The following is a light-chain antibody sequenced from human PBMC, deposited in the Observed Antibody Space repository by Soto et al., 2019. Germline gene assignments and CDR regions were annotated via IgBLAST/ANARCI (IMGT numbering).Light chain of an antibody. J-gene: IGKJ2*01. CDR3: QHYYSTPHT. CDR2: WAS. V-gene: IGKV4-1*01. CDR1: QSVLYSSNNNNY. Sequence: DIVMTQSPDSLAVSLGERATINCKSTQSVLYSSNNNNYLAWYQQKPGQPPKLLIYWASTRESGGPDRFSGSGSGTDFTLTISSLQAEDVAVYYCQHYYSTPHTFGQGTKLEIK.